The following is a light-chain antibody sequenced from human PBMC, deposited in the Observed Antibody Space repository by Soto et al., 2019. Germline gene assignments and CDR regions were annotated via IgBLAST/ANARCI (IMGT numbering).Light chain of an antibody. CDR3: QQYNSS. CDR2: KAS. V-gene: IGKV1-5*03. CDR1: QGIGSW. J-gene: IGKJ1*01. Sequence: DIQMTQSPSTLSASGGDRLTITCRASQGIGSWLAWYQQKPGRAPKLLIYKASTLDSGVPSRFSGSGSGTEFTLTISSLQPDDFATYYCQQYNSSFGQGTKVDIK.